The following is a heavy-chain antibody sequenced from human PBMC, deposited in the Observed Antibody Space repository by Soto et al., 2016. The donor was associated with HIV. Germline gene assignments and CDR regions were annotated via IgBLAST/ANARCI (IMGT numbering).Heavy chain of an antibody. CDR2: MNPNSGNT. Sequence: QVQLVQSGAEVKKPGASVKVSCKASGYTFTNYDINWVRQATGQGLEWMGWMNPNSGNTGYAQKFQGRVIITRNISISTAYMELSSLRSDDTAVYYCARNIVGATTYFQHWGQGTLVTVSP. D-gene: IGHD1-26*01. V-gene: IGHV1-8*03. J-gene: IGHJ1*01. CDR1: GYTFTNYD. CDR3: ARNIVGATTYFQH.